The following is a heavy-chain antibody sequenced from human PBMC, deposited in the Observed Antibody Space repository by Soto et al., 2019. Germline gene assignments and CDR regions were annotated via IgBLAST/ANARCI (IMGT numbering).Heavy chain of an antibody. Sequence: EVQLLESGGGLVQPGESLRVSCAASGFTFSSYAMTWVRQAPGKGLDWVSSIGLYSDDTYYADSVKGRFTVSRDNSKNTLYLQMNSLRAEDTAVYYCAGGVAAAGTLMGFDIWGQGTMVTVSS. CDR2: IGLYSDDT. CDR3: AGGVAAAGTLMGFDI. CDR1: GFTFSSYA. J-gene: IGHJ3*02. D-gene: IGHD6-13*01. V-gene: IGHV3-23*01.